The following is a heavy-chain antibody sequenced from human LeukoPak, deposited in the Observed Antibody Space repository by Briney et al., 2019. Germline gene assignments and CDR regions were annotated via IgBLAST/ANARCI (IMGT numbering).Heavy chain of an antibody. D-gene: IGHD6-19*01. Sequence: GGSLRLSCAASGFTFSSYAMSWVRQAPGKGLEWVSAISGSGGSTYYADSVKGRFTISRDNSKNSLYLQMNSLRTEDTALYYCAKDSSGWYFDYWGQGTLVTVSS. J-gene: IGHJ4*02. CDR1: GFTFSSYA. V-gene: IGHV3-43*02. CDR2: ISGSGGST. CDR3: AKDSSGWYFDY.